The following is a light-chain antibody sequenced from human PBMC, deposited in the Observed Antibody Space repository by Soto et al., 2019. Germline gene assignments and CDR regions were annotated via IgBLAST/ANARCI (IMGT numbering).Light chain of an antibody. CDR1: QSISSN. CDR3: QQYNNWPRAT. V-gene: IGKV3-15*01. CDR2: RTS. Sequence: EIVMTQSPATLSVSPGERATLSCRASQSISSNFAWYQQKPGQDPRLLMFRTSSRATGFPARFSGSGSGTEFNLTISSLQSEDFGVYSCQQYNNWPRATFGGGTKVEIK. J-gene: IGKJ4*01.